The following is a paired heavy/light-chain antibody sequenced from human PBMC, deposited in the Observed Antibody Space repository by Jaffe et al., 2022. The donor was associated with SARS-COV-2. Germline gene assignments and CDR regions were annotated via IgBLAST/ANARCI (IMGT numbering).Heavy chain of an antibody. Sequence: QLQLQESGPGLVKPSETLSLTCTVSGGSISSDSYFWGWIRQPPGKGLEWIGSISYRGSISYNPSLKSRVTISADTSKNQFTLKLSSVTATDTAVYYCARRGAPDHSFLWGPGTLVIVSS. CDR2: ISYRGSI. J-gene: IGHJ4*02. CDR3: ARRGAPDHSFL. CDR1: GGSISSDSYF. V-gene: IGHV4-39*01. D-gene: IGHD3-16*01.
Light chain of an antibody. CDR3: QQAKSFPIT. V-gene: IGKV1-12*01. CDR1: QDINSW. J-gene: IGKJ5*01. Sequence: DIQMTQSPSSVCASVGDRVTITCRASQDINSWLAWYQQKPGKAPKLLIYTASSLQSGVPSRFSGSGSGTDFTLTISNLQPEDFATYFCQQAKSFPITFGQGTRLDIK. CDR2: TAS.